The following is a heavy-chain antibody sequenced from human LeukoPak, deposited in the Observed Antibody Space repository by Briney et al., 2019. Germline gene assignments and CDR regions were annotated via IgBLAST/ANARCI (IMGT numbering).Heavy chain of an antibody. Sequence: ASVKVSCKASGYTFTSYAMHWVRQAPGQRLEWMGWINAGNGNTKYSQEFRGRVTITRDTSASTAYMELSSLRSEDMAVYYCAREYYDFWSGYQYFDYWGQGTLVTVSS. D-gene: IGHD3-3*01. J-gene: IGHJ4*02. CDR3: AREYYDFWSGYQYFDY. CDR1: GYTFTSYA. V-gene: IGHV1-3*03. CDR2: INAGNGNT.